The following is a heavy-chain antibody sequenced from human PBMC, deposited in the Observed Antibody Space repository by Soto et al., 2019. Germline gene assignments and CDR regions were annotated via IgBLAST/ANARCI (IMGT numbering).Heavy chain of an antibody. CDR3: ARAYLGRLPRRADYYYAMDV. CDR2: LGAARDP. CDR1: FFSFRDYD. Sequence: GSLRLSCSASFFSFRDYDIHCVRQRKGKGLEWVSALGAARDPYYVGSVKGRFSVSRDNAQNSLFLQMNNLRVDDTAVYFCARAYLGRLPRRADYYYAMDVWGRGTTVTVSS. D-gene: IGHD1-26*01. V-gene: IGHV3-13*05. J-gene: IGHJ6*02.